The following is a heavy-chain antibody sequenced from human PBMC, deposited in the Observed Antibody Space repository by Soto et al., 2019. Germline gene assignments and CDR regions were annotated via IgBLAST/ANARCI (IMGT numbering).Heavy chain of an antibody. CDR1: GGSISSGDYY. CDR2: IYYSGST. V-gene: IGHV4-30-4*01. Sequence: SETLSLTCTVSGGSISSGDYYWSWIRQPPGKGLEWIGYIYYSGSTYYCPSLKSRVTISLDTSKNQFSLKLSSVTAADTAVYYCARSVFAAGGFDFDYWGQGTLVT. CDR3: ARSVFAAGGFDFDY. J-gene: IGHJ4*02. D-gene: IGHD6-13*01.